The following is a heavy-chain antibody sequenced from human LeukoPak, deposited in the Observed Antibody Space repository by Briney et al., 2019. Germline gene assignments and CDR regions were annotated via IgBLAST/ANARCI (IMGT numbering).Heavy chain of an antibody. J-gene: IGHJ3*02. Sequence: SETLSLTCTVSGGSIRRYHWRWIPQPPGKGLEWIGSMYYSGSTNYKLSLKSRVTISVDTSKNQLSLKLSSVTAADTAVYYCARHAYYYDRSGSYEAFDIWGQGTMVTVSS. CDR1: GGSIRRYH. V-gene: IGHV4-59*08. CDR3: ARHAYYYDRSGSYEAFDI. CDR2: MYYSGST. D-gene: IGHD3-22*01.